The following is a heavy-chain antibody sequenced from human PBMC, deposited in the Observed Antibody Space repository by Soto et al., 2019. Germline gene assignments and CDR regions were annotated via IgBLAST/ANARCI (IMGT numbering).Heavy chain of an antibody. J-gene: IGHJ4*02. CDR3: ARVGKTTGTEDY. CDR2: ITGSSTTT. CDR1: GFTFSDYS. D-gene: IGHD1-1*01. Sequence: EVHLVESGGTLVQPGGSLRLSFAASGFTFSDYSMNWVRQAPGKGLEWISYITGSSTTTYYTHSVKGRFTISRDNATRSLYLQMNSLRDEDTAVYYCARVGKTTGTEDYWGQGTLVTVSS. V-gene: IGHV3-48*02.